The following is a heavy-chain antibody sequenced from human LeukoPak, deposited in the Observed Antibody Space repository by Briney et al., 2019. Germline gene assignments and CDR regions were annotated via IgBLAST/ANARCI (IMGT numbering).Heavy chain of an antibody. CDR2: ISYDGSNK. D-gene: IGHD3-22*01. V-gene: IGHV3-30*18. J-gene: IGHJ4*02. CDR3: AKTYDSSGYCVDY. Sequence: GGSLRLSCAASGFTFSSYGMHWVRQAPGKGLEWVAVISYDGSNKYYADSVKGRFTISRDNSKNTLYPQMNSLRAEDTAVYYCAKTYDSSGYCVDYWGQGTLVTVSS. CDR1: GFTFSSYG.